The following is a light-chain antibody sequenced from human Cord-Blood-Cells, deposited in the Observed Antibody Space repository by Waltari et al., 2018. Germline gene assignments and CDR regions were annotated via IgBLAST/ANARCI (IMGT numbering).Light chain of an antibody. Sequence: DIQMTQSPSTLSASVGERVTITCGASQSISSWLAWYQQKPGKAPKLLIYDALSLEIGVPSRFSGSGSGTVFNLTISSLQLDVLATYYCQQYNSYSPITFGQGTRLEIK. CDR3: QQYNSYSPIT. J-gene: IGKJ5*01. CDR2: DAL. CDR1: QSISSW. V-gene: IGKV1-5*01.